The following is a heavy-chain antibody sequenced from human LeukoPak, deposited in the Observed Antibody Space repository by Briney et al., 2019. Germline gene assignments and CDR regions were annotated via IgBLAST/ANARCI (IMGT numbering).Heavy chain of an antibody. CDR1: GFTFSSYA. J-gene: IGHJ5*02. V-gene: IGHV3-23*01. Sequence: GGSLRLSCAASGFTFSSYAMSWVRRAPGKGLEWVSAISCSGGSTYYADSVNGRFTISIDNSKNTLSLQMNSLRAEDPAVYYCAKDQRTSGYDRRGNWFDTWGPGTLVTVSS. CDR2: ISCSGGST. D-gene: IGHD5-12*01. CDR3: AKDQRTSGYDRRGNWFDT.